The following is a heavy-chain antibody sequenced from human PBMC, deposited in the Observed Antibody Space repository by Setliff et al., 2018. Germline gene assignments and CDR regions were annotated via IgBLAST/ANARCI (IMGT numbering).Heavy chain of an antibody. J-gene: IGHJ4*02. V-gene: IGHV4-61*01. Sequence: SETLSLTCTVSGGSISSSNWWTWVRQTPEKGLEWIGFVFYSGDTRYNPSLKSRVTMSVDTSMNQFSLNLNSVTAADTAVYYCARDRTYYASGTYTRYFDYWGQGILVTVSS. D-gene: IGHD3-10*01. CDR1: GGSISSSNW. CDR2: VFYSGDT. CDR3: ARDRTYYASGTYTRYFDY.